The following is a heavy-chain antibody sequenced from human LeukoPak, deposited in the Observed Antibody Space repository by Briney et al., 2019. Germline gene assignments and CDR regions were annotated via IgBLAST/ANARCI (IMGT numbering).Heavy chain of an antibody. D-gene: IGHD4/OR15-4a*01. V-gene: IGHV3-74*01. CDR3: ARGVGAGDFDL. CDR2: LNSDGSSP. Sequence: GGSLRLSCAASGFTFSSHWMHWVRQGPGEGLVWVARLNSDGSSPRYADFVKGRFTISRDNAKNTLYPQMSTLRAEDTAVYYCARGVGAGDFDLWGRGTLVTVSS. J-gene: IGHJ2*01. CDR1: GFTFSSHW.